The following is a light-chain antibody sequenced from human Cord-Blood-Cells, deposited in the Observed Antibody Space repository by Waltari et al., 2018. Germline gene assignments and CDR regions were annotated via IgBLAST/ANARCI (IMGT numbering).Light chain of an antibody. V-gene: IGLV2-23*01. CDR1: SSDVGSYNL. CDR2: EGS. Sequence: QSALTQPASVSGSPGQSITISCTGTSSDVGSYNLVSWYPQHPGKAPKLRISEGSKPPSGVSNRFSGSKSGNTASLTISWLQAEDEADYYCCSYAGSSTWVFGGGTKLTVL. J-gene: IGLJ3*02. CDR3: CSYAGSSTWV.